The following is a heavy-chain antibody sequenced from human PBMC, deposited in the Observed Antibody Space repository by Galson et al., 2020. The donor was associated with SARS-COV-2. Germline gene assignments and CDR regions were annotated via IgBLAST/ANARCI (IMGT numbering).Heavy chain of an antibody. J-gene: IGHJ1*01. CDR2: ISSSGSYT. D-gene: IGHD2-15*01. CDR1: RFTFSDYY. V-gene: IGHV3-11*06. Sequence: GESLKISCAASRFTFSDYYMSWVRQAPGKGLEWVSYISSSGSYTNYADSVKGRFTISRDNAKNSLYLRMNSLRGEDTALYFCARNGRDCSGGNCYGAEYFQYWGQGTLVDVSS. CDR3: ARNGRDCSGGNCYGAEYFQY.